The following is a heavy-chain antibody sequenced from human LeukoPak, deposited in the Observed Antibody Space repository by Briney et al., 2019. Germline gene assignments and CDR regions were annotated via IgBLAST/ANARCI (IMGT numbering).Heavy chain of an antibody. CDR1: GYTYTSYG. Sequence: ASVKVSCKASGYTYTSYGISWVRQAPGQGLEWMGWISAYNGNTNYAQKLQGRVTMTTDTSTSTAYMELRSLRSDDTAVYYCARLGSDGYSIINNWFDPWGQGTLATVSS. CDR2: ISAYNGNT. D-gene: IGHD6-13*01. V-gene: IGHV1-18*01. J-gene: IGHJ5*02. CDR3: ARLGSDGYSIINNWFDP.